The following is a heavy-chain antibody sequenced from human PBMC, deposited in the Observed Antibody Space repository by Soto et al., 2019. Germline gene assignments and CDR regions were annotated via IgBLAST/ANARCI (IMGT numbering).Heavy chain of an antibody. CDR1: GGTFSSYA. CDR3: ARDLSGCGGDCYFHRNDGMDV. V-gene: IGHV1-69*01. D-gene: IGHD2-21*02. J-gene: IGHJ6*02. CDR2: IIPIFGTP. Sequence: QVQLVQSGAEVKKPGSSVKVSCKASGGTFSSYAISWVRQAPGQGLEWMGGIIPIFGTPNYAQKFQGRVTITADESTSTAYMELGSVRSEDTAVYYCARDLSGCGGDCYFHRNDGMDVWGQGTTVTVSS.